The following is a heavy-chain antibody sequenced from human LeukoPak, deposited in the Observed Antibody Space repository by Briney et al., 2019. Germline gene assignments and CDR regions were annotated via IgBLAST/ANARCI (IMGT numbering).Heavy chain of an antibody. V-gene: IGHV4-39*07. CDR3: ARDKPYGSGTGVLDY. CDR2: IYYSGST. D-gene: IGHD3-10*01. Sequence: SETLSLTCTVSGGSISSSSYYWGWIRQPPGKGLEWIGSIYYSGSTYYNPSLKSRVTISVDTSKNQFSLKLSSVTAADTAVYYCARDKPYGSGTGVLDYWGQGTLVTVSS. CDR1: GGSISSSSYY. J-gene: IGHJ4*02.